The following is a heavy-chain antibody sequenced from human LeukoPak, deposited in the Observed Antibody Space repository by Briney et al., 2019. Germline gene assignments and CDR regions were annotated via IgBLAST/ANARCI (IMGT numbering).Heavy chain of an antibody. V-gene: IGHV4-34*01. CDR3: ARGGYCSGGSCYGGGFDY. CDR1: GGSFSGYY. Sequence: PSETLSLTCAVYGGSFSGYYWSWIRQPPGKGLEWIGEINHSGSTNYNPSLKSRVTISVDTSKNQFSLKLTSVTAADTAVYYCARGGYCSGGSCYGGGFDYWGQGILVTASS. D-gene: IGHD2-15*01. J-gene: IGHJ4*02. CDR2: INHSGST.